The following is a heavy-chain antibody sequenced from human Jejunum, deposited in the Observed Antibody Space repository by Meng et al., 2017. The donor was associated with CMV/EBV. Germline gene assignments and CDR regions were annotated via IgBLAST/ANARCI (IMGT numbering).Heavy chain of an antibody. J-gene: IGHJ4*02. D-gene: IGHD2/OR15-2a*01. Sequence: SCETSGYTLTATGVGWVRQATGRGLGWMGWINDYNKSTIYAPKIKGRVTVNTDASTRTAYMDLRSLKSDDTAVYYCAILSPDRSLDYWGQGTLVTVSS. CDR1: GYTLTATG. CDR2: INDYNKST. V-gene: IGHV1-18*01. CDR3: AILSPDRSLDY.